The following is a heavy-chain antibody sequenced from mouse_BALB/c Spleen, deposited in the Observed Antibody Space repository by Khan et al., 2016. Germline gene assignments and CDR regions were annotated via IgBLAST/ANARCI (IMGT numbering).Heavy chain of an antibody. J-gene: IGHJ4*01. Sequence: EVKLLESGGGLVQPGGSLKLSCAASGFDFSRYWMSWVRQAPGKGLEWIGEINADSSTINYTPSLTDKFIISRDNAKNTLYLQMSKVKSEDTALYYCARLDYYGAMDYWVQGTSVPVSS. CDR1: GFDFSRYW. CDR3: ARLDYYGAMDY. V-gene: IGHV4-1*02. D-gene: IGHD1-1*01. CDR2: INADSSTI.